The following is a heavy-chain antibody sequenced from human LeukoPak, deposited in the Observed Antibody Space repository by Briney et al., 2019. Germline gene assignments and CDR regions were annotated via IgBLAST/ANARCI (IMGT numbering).Heavy chain of an antibody. Sequence: GRSLRLSCAASGFTFDDYAMHWVRHAPGKGLEWVSGISWNSGSIGYADSVKGRFTISRDNAKNSLYLQMNSLRAEDTALYYCAKGASDYYYYYGMDVWGQGTTVTVSS. V-gene: IGHV3-9*01. D-gene: IGHD1-26*01. J-gene: IGHJ6*02. CDR1: GFTFDDYA. CDR3: AKGASDYYYYYGMDV. CDR2: ISWNSGSI.